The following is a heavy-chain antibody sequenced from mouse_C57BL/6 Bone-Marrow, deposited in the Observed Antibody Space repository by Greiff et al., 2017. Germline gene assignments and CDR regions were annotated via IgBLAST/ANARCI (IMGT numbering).Heavy chain of an antibody. CDR1: GYTFTDYY. D-gene: IGHD1-1*01. J-gene: IGHJ2*01. CDR2: INPNNGGT. Sequence: EVKLQQSGPELVKPGASVKISCKASGYTFTDYYMNWVKQSHGQSLEWIGDINPNNGGTSYNQKFKGKATLTVDKSSSTAYMELRSLTSEDSAFYYCARDVYYGPFDYWGQGTTLTVSS. CDR3: ARDVYYGPFDY. V-gene: IGHV1-26*01.